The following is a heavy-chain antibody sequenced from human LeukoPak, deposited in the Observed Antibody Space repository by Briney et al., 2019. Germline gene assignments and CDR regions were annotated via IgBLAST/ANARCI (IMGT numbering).Heavy chain of an antibody. CDR2: IWYDGSNK. CDR3: ATLQPEYGGGY. V-gene: IGHV3-33*08. D-gene: IGHD2-21*01. CDR1: GFTFSSYW. J-gene: IGHJ4*02. Sequence: GGSLRLSCAASGFTFSSYWMHWVRQAPGKGLEWVAVIWYDGSNKYYADSVKGRFTISRDNSKNTLDLQMNSLRVEDTAVYYCATLQPEYGGGYWGQGTLVTVSS.